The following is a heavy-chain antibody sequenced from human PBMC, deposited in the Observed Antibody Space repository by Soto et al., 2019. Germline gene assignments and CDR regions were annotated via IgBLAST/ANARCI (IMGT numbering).Heavy chain of an antibody. D-gene: IGHD3-16*01. CDR1: GFTFSSYA. CDR2: ISGSGGTT. J-gene: IGHJ3*02. CDR3: AKGLGLDGTDDDAFDI. V-gene: IGHV3-23*01. Sequence: EVQLLDSGGGLVQPGGSLRLSCAASGFTFSSYAMNWVRQAPGKGLEWVSVISGSGGTTYYAGSVKGRFTISRDNSKNTLYLQLGSLRAEDTAVYYCAKGLGLDGTDDDAFDIWGQGTMVTVSS.